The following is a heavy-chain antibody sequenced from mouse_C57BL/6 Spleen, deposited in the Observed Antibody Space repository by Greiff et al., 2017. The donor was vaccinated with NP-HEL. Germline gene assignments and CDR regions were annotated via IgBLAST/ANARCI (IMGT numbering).Heavy chain of an antibody. V-gene: IGHV5-16*01. J-gene: IGHJ2*01. CDR3: ARDSNYFDY. CDR1: GFTFSDYY. CDR2: INYDGSST. D-gene: IGHD1-1*01. Sequence: EVQLQQSEGGLVQPGSSMKLSCTASGFTFSDYYMAWVRQVPEKGLEWVANINYDGSSTYYLDSLKSRFIISRDNEKNILYLQMSSLKAEDTATYYCARDSNYFDYWGQGTTLTVSS.